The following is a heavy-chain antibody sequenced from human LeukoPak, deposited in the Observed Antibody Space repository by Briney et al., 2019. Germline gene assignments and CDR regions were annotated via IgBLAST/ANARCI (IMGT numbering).Heavy chain of an antibody. D-gene: IGHD2/OR15-2a*01. CDR2: ISYDGSNK. CDR3: ATGGGHTSLGMGV. CDR1: GFTFSSYS. V-gene: IGHV3-30*03. Sequence: GGSLRLSCAASGFTFSSYSMNWVRQAPGKGLEWVSVISYDGSNKYYADSVKGRFTISRDNSKNTLYLQMNSLRAEDTAVYYCATGGGHTSLGMGVWGQGTTVTVSS. J-gene: IGHJ6*02.